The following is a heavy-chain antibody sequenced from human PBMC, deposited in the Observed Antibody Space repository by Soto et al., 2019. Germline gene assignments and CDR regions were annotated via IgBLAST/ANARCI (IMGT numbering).Heavy chain of an antibody. CDR1: GNTFTSYG. D-gene: IGHD6-13*01. CDR2: INAANGDT. Sequence: ASVKVSCKASGNTFTSYGIHWVRQAPGQRLEWMGWINAANGDTKYSPKFQGRVTITRDTSASTAYMELSSLRSEDTAVYYCGRGVAAGIDYWGQGTLVTVSS. V-gene: IGHV1-3*01. J-gene: IGHJ4*02. CDR3: GRGVAAGIDY.